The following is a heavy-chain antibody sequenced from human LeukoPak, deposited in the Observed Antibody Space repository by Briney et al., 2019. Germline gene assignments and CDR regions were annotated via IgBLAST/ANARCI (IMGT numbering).Heavy chain of an antibody. CDR1: NYTFTAYG. V-gene: IGHV1-18*01. D-gene: IGHD6-19*01. J-gene: IGHJ4*02. CDR3: ARDYSSGWYSVDY. Sequence: ASVKVSCKTFNYTFTAYGINWVRQAPGQGLEWRGWIRSDNGKTNYAQTLQGRVTLTTDTTTSTAYMELRSLRSDDTAIYYCARDYSSGWYSVDYWGQGTLITVSS. CDR2: IRSDNGKT.